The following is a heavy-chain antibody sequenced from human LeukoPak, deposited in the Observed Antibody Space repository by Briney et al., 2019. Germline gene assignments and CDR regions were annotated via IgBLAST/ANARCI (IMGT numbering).Heavy chain of an antibody. CDR1: GGSISGYY. CDR3: ARSGTGSGGAFDI. J-gene: IGHJ3*02. V-gene: IGHV4-59*08. D-gene: IGHD6-25*01. CDR2: VYSSGST. Sequence: SETLSLTCTVSGGSISGYYWSWIRQSPGKGLEWIAYVYSSGSTNYNPSLYSRVTISLDTSKNQFSLKLSSVTAADTAVYFCARSGTGSGGAFDISGHGTMVTVSS.